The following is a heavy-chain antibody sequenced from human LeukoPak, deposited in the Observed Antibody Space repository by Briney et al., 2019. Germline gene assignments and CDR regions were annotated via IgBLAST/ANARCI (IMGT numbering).Heavy chain of an antibody. CDR3: ARQSVGTASIYYFAY. CDR1: GASISGSSGSY. J-gene: IGHJ4*02. Sequence: SETLSLTCTVSGASISGSSGSYWGWIRQPPGKGLEWISSIHYSGTTHYNPFVKSRVSILVDTSKNQFSLNLNSVTAADTAVYYCARQSVGTASIYYFAYWGQGNLVTVSS. CDR2: IHYSGTT. V-gene: IGHV4-39*01. D-gene: IGHD1-26*01.